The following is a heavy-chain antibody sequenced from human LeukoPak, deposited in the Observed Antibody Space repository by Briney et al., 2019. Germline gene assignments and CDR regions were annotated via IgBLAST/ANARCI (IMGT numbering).Heavy chain of an antibody. J-gene: IGHJ6*03. V-gene: IGHV1-8*03. Sequence: ASVKVSCKASGYTFTSYDINWVRQATGQGLEWMGWMNPNSGNTGYAQKFQGRVTITRNTSISTAYMELSSLRSEDTAVYYCARYGDYGDYNYMDVWGKGTTVTVSS. CDR1: GYTFTSYD. D-gene: IGHD4-17*01. CDR3: ARYGDYGDYNYMDV. CDR2: MNPNSGNT.